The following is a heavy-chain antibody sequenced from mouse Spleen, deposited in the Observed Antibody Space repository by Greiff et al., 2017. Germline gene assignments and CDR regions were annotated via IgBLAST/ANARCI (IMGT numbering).Heavy chain of an antibody. V-gene: IGHV1-19*01. CDR1: GYTFTDYY. D-gene: IGHD2-10*02. CDR3: ARERGYGNYYFDY. J-gene: IGHJ2*01. Sequence: EVKLMESGPVLVKPGASVKMSCKASGYTFTDYYMNWVKQSHGKSLEWIGVINPYNGGTSYNQKFKGKATLTVDKSSSTAYMELNSLTSEDSAVYYCARERGYGNYYFDYWGQGTTLTVSS. CDR2: INPYNGGT.